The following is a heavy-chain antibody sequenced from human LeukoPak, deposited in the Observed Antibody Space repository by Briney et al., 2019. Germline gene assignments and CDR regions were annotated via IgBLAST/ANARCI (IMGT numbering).Heavy chain of an antibody. J-gene: IGHJ5*02. CDR2: INPNSGGT. CDR1: GCTFTGYY. Sequence: ASVKVSCKASGCTFTGYYMHWVRQAPGQGLEWMGWINPNSGGTNYAQKFQGRVTMTRDTSISTAYMELSRLRSDDTAVYYCARDPLDYDFWSGYIWFDPWGQGTLVTVSS. CDR3: ARDPLDYDFWSGYIWFDP. V-gene: IGHV1-2*02. D-gene: IGHD3-3*01.